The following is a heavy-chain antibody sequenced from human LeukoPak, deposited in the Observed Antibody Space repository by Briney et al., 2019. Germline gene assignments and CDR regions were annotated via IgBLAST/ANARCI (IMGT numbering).Heavy chain of an antibody. Sequence: GGSLRLSCAASGFTFSSYWMHWVRQAPGKGLVWVSRINSDGSSTSYADSVKGRFTISRDNAKNTLYLQMNSLRAEDTAVYYCARTVNYYDSSGYYRYWGQGTLVTVSS. D-gene: IGHD3-22*01. CDR1: GFTFSSYW. J-gene: IGHJ4*02. CDR2: INSDGSST. CDR3: ARTVNYYDSSGYYRY. V-gene: IGHV3-74*01.